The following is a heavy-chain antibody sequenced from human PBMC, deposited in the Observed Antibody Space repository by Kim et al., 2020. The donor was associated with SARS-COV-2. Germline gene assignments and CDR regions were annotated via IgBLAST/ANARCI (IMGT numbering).Heavy chain of an antibody. V-gene: IGHV3-15*01. D-gene: IGHD5-12*01. J-gene: IGHJ4*02. Sequence: AAPVKDRFTTQRDDSKNPLYLQMNSLKTEDTAVYYCTTYYSAYDQYFDYWGQGTLVTVSS. CDR3: TTYYSAYDQYFDY.